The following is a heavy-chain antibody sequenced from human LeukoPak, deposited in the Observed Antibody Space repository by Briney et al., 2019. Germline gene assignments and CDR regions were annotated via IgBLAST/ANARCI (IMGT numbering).Heavy chain of an antibody. J-gene: IGHJ4*02. D-gene: IGHD3-22*01. CDR1: GGSISSSSYY. CDR3: ARRRHYYDSSGYYPFDY. V-gene: IGHV4-39*01. Sequence: PSETLSLTCTVSGGSISSSSYYWGWIRQPPGKGLEWIGSIYYSGSTYYNPSLKSRVTISVDTSKNQFSLKLSSVTAADTAVYYCARRRHYYDSSGYYPFDYWGQGTLATVSS. CDR2: IYYSGST.